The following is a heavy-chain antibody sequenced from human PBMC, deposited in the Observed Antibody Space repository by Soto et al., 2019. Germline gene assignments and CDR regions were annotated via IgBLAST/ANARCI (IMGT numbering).Heavy chain of an antibody. Sequence: PSETLSLTCAVYGGSFSGYYWSWIRQPPGKGLEWIGEINHSGSTNYNPSLKSRVTISVDTSKNQFSLKLSSVTAADTAVYYCATHNWNLDPWGQGTLVPVSS. V-gene: IGHV4-34*01. D-gene: IGHD1-7*01. CDR1: GGSFSGYY. J-gene: IGHJ1*01. CDR2: INHSGST. CDR3: ATHNWNLDP.